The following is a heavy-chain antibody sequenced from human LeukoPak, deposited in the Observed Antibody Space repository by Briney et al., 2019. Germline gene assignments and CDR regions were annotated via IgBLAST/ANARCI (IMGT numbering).Heavy chain of an antibody. CDR2: IYHSGST. V-gene: IGHV4-38-2*02. Sequence: PSGTLSLTCTVSGYSISSGYYWGWIRQPPGKGLEWIGSIYHSGSTYYNPSLKSRVTISVDTSKNQFSLKLSSVTAADTAVYYCARTRRDGSGGFDYWGQGTLVTVSS. D-gene: IGHD2-15*01. CDR3: ARTRRDGSGGFDY. J-gene: IGHJ4*02. CDR1: GYSISSGYY.